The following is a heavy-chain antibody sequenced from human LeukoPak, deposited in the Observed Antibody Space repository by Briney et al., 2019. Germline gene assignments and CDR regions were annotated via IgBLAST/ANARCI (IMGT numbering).Heavy chain of an antibody. V-gene: IGHV3-30-3*01. CDR1: GFTFSSYA. D-gene: IGHD3-22*01. CDR2: ISYDGSNK. Sequence: GGSLRPSCAASGFTFSSYAMHWVRQAPGKGLEWVAVISYDGSNKYYADSVKGRFTISRDNSKNTLYLQMNSLRAEDTAVYYCARGSYYYDSSGYLTPNFDYWGQGTLVTVSS. J-gene: IGHJ4*02. CDR3: ARGSYYYDSSGYLTPNFDY.